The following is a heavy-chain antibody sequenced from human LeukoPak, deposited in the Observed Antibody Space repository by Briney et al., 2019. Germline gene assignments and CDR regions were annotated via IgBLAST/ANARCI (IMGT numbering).Heavy chain of an antibody. D-gene: IGHD1/OR15-1a*01. CDR3: AKQMRD. V-gene: IGHV3-74*01. J-gene: IGHJ4*02. CDR2: INGDGSSA. CDR1: GFTLSSYW. Sequence: GGSLRLSCAASGFTLSSYWMHWVRQVPGKGLVWVSQINGDGSSAYYADSVKGRFTISRDNAKNTLYLRVNNLRAEDTAVYYCAKQMRDWGQGTLVTVSS.